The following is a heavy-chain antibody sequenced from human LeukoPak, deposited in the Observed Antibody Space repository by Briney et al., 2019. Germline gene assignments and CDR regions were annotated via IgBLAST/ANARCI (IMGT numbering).Heavy chain of an antibody. D-gene: IGHD2-15*01. CDR2: ISWNSGSI. CDR3: TRWARYCREGSCYSWFDP. J-gene: IGHJ5*02. V-gene: IGHV3-9*01. Sequence: GRSLRLSCAASGFTFDDYAMHWVRQAPGKGLEWVSGISWNSGSIGYADSVKGRLTISRDNAKNSVYLQMNSLRVDDTAVYYCTRWARYCREGSCYSWFDPWGQGTLVTVSS. CDR1: GFTFDDYA.